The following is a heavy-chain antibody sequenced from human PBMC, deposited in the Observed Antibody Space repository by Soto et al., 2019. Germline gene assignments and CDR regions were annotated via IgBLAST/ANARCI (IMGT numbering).Heavy chain of an antibody. CDR2: ISYDGSNK. J-gene: IGHJ4*02. CDR3: AKGIGQWVAVAGRGPY. V-gene: IGHV3-30*18. D-gene: IGHD6-19*01. Sequence: QVQLVESGGGVVQPGRSLRLSCAASGFTFSSYGMHWVRQAPGKGLEWVAIISYDGSNKYYADSVKGRFTISRDNSKNTLYLQMNSLRAEDTALYYCAKGIGQWVAVAGRGPYWGQGTLVTVSS. CDR1: GFTFSSYG.